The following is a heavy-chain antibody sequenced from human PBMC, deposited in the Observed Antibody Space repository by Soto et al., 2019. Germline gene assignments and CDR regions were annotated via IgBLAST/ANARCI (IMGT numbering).Heavy chain of an antibody. Sequence: QVHLVESGGGVVQSGRSVRLSCAASGFTFRRYGMHWVRQAPGRGLEWVAVIWHDGTTENDVHSVKGRFTISRDNSKNTVSLQMNSLSAEDTAVYYCARDGRRDNDFWTGIYYAMDVWGQGTTVTVSS. V-gene: IGHV3-33*01. CDR3: ARDGRRDNDFWTGIYYAMDV. J-gene: IGHJ6*02. D-gene: IGHD3-3*01. CDR2: IWHDGTTE. CDR1: GFTFRRYG.